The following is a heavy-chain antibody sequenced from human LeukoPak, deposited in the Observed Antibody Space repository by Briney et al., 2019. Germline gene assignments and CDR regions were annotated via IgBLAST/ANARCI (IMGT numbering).Heavy chain of an antibody. Sequence: VASVKVSCKASGYTFTSYGISWVRQAPGQGLEWMGWISAYNGNASFAQKLQGRLTMTTDSSTSTAYMELRSLRSDDTAVYYCARDYGKTWNDDNWFDPWGQGTLVTVSS. CDR2: ISAYNGNA. D-gene: IGHD1-1*01. V-gene: IGHV1-18*01. CDR3: ARDYGKTWNDDNWFDP. CDR1: GYTFTSYG. J-gene: IGHJ5*02.